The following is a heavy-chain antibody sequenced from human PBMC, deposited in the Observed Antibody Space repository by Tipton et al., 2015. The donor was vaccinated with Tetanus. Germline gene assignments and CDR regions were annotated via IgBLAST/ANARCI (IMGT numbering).Heavy chain of an antibody. V-gene: IGHV4-39*01. Sequence: QVQLVQSGAEVKPSETLSLTCNVSGGSISSAAFYWGWIRQAPGKGLEWIGSIYYVGSTYYRPSLKSRVTISIDTSKNQFYLKLTSVTAADTAVYYCARHLRRSGLEYFHHWGQGSLVTVSS. CDR2: IYYVGST. CDR3: ARHLRRSGLEYFHH. D-gene: IGHD5-12*01. J-gene: IGHJ1*01. CDR1: GGSISSAAFY.